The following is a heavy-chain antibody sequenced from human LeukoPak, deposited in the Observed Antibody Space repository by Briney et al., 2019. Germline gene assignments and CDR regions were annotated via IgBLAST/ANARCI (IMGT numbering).Heavy chain of an antibody. CDR1: GFTFSSYS. Sequence: GGSLRLSCAASGFTFSSYSMNWVRQAPGKGLEWVSSISSTGSYIFFADSVKGRFTISRDNANNILYLQMNNLRAEDTALYYCARDLVVNAVERLDYWGPGTLVIVS. V-gene: IGHV3-21*01. D-gene: IGHD1-1*01. CDR2: ISSTGSYI. CDR3: ARDLVVNAVERLDY. J-gene: IGHJ4*02.